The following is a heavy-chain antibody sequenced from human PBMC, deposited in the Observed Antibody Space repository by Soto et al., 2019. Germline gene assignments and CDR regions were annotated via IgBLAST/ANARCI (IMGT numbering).Heavy chain of an antibody. Sequence: QITLKESGPTLVKPTQTLTLTCTFSGFSLSTTRVGVGWIRQPPGEALEWLALLYWDDDKLYSPSLKRRLTITKDTPKNQVVLTLTNMDPVDTATYYCVHSKTSGMRYYFDYWGQGTLVTVSS. CDR1: GFSLSTTRVG. J-gene: IGHJ4*02. V-gene: IGHV2-5*02. CDR2: LYWDDDK. CDR3: VHSKTSGMRYYFDY.